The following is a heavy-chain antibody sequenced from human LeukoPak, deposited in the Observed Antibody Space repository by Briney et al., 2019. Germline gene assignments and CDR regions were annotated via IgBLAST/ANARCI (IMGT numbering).Heavy chain of an antibody. CDR1: GVTFSRYW. V-gene: IGHV3-74*01. CDR2: IKKDGCRT. D-gene: IGHD2-15*01. J-gene: IGHJ4*02. Sequence: PGGSLRLSCAASGVTFSRYWMHWVRQAPGKGLVWVSRIKKDGCRTTYADAVKGRFTISRDNAKNTLYLQMNSLSADDTAVYYCVREPYCSGGSCYTSGFDCWGQGTLVTVSS. CDR3: VREPYCSGGSCYTSGFDC.